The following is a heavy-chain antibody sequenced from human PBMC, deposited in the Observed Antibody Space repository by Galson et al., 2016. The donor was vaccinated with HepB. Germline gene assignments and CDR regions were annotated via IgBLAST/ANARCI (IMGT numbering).Heavy chain of an antibody. Sequence: SETLSPTRTVYGGSIRSYYWSWIRQPPGKGLEWNGYLHYSGRTNSNTSLKRRATISVDTSKNQFSLKLSSVTAADSAVYYCARDNWSLFRPFDIWGQGTMVTVSS. V-gene: IGHV4-59*01. CDR1: GGSIRSYY. J-gene: IGHJ3*02. CDR2: LHYSGRT. CDR3: ARDNWSLFRPFDI. D-gene: IGHD3-3*01.